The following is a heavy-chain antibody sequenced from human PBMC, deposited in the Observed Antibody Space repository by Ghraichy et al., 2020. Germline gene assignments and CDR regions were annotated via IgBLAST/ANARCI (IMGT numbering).Heavy chain of an antibody. CDR3: ARLDFDFWRGDFDS. CDR2: IYYSGRT. J-gene: IGHJ4*02. CDR1: GGSISISSYY. D-gene: IGHD3-3*01. V-gene: IGHV4-39*02. Sequence: PETLSLTCTVSGGSISISSYYWGWIRQPPGKGLEWIGSIYYSGRTYYNPSLKSRVTISVDTSKNHFSLKLSSVTAADTAVYYCARLDFDFWRGDFDSWGQGTLVTVSS.